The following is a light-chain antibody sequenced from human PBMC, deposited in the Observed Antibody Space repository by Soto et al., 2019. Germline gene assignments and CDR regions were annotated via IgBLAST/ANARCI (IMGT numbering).Light chain of an antibody. J-gene: IGLJ1*01. V-gene: IGLV2-14*02. CDR1: SGFVGSFSL. CDR3: SSYTSSSTL. CDR2: EGH. Sequence: QSALGHPASVSWSPGHSITISCTGTSGFVGSFSLVSWYQQHPGKAPKVMISEGHRRPSGVPDRFSGSTSVNSASLTISGLQAEEEADYYCSSYTSSSTLFGTGTKVTVL.